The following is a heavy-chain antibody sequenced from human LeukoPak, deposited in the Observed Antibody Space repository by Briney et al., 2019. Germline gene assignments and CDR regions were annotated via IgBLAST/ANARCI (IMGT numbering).Heavy chain of an antibody. J-gene: IGHJ4*02. D-gene: IGHD3-16*01. V-gene: IGHV3-66*01. CDR3: ARASNAYGYFDF. Sequence: GGSLRLSCEVSGFTVSTNYMSWVRQAPGKGLGWVSVLHSGGNTYYADSVKGRFTISRDKSKNTLYLQMNSLRAEDTAVYSCARASNAYGYFDFWGQGTLVTVSS. CDR1: GFTVSTNY. CDR2: LHSGGNT.